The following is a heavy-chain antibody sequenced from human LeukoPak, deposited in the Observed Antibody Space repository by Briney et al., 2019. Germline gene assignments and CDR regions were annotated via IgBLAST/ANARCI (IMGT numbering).Heavy chain of an antibody. CDR1: GFTFSSYA. Sequence: PGGSLRLSCAASGFTFSSYAMHWVRQAPGKGLEWVANIKQDGSEKYYVDSVKGRFTISRDNAKNSLYLQMNSLRAEDTAVYYCAKGLSRDGYNSVSLDYWGQGTLVTVSS. V-gene: IGHV3-7*03. D-gene: IGHD5-24*01. CDR2: IKQDGSEK. J-gene: IGHJ4*02. CDR3: AKGLSRDGYNSVSLDY.